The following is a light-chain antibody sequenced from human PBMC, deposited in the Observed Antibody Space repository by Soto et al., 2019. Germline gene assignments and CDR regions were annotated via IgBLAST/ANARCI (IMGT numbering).Light chain of an antibody. CDR2: GAS. V-gene: IGKV3-20*01. CDR3: QQYGSSLWT. J-gene: IGKJ1*01. Sequence: EIVLTQSPGTLSLSPGERATLSCRASHSVRSSLAWYQQKPGQAPRLLIYGASSRATGIPDRFSGSGSGTDFTLTISRLEPEDFAVYYCQQYGSSLWTFGQGGKVDIK. CDR1: HSVRSS.